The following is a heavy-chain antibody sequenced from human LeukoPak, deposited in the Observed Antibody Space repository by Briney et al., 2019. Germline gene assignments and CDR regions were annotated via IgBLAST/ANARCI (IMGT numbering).Heavy chain of an antibody. V-gene: IGHV3-11*01. Sequence: GGSLRLSCAASGFTFSDYYMSWIRQAPGKGLEWVSYISSSGSTIYYADSVKGRFTISRDNAKNSLYLQMNSLRAEDTAVYYCARDPSWYCSSTSCYIGYWGQGTLVTVSS. D-gene: IGHD2-2*02. CDR3: ARDPSWYCSSTSCYIGY. J-gene: IGHJ4*02. CDR1: GFTFSDYY. CDR2: ISSSGSTI.